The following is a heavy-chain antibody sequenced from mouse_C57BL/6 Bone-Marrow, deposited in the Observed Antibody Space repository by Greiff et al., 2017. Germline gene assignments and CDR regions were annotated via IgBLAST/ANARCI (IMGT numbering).Heavy chain of an antibody. CDR1: GYAFSSSW. CDR3: ARVGNYYYGLDY. J-gene: IGHJ2*01. CDR2: IYPGDGDT. Sequence: QVQLQQSGPELVKPGASVKISCKASGYAFSSSWMNWVKQRPGKGLEWIGRIYPGDGDTNYNGKFKGKATLTADKSSSTAYMQLSSLTSEDSAVYFCARVGNYYYGLDYWCQGTTLTGSS. D-gene: IGHD1-1*01. V-gene: IGHV1-82*01.